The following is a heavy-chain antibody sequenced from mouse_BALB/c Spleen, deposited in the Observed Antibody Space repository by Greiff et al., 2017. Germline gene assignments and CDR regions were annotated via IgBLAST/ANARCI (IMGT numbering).Heavy chain of an antibody. CDR1: GFSLTDYG. CDR2: IWGGGST. V-gene: IGHV2-6-5*01. J-gene: IGHJ4*01. CDR3: AKHGVSYGSSYYAMDY. Sequence: VHLVESGPGLVAPSQSLSITCTVSGFSLTDYGVSWVRQPPGKGLEWLGVIWGGGSTYYNSALKSRLSISKDNSKSQVFLKMNSLQTDDTAMYYWAKHGVSYGSSYYAMDYWGQGTSVTVSS. D-gene: IGHD1-1*01.